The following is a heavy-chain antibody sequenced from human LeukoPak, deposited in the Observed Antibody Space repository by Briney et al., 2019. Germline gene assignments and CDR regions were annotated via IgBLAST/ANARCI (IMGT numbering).Heavy chain of an antibody. D-gene: IGHD2-2*01. J-gene: IGHJ3*02. CDR1: GGSFSGYY. V-gene: IGHV4-34*01. CDR3: ASVVPAAIYAFDI. CDR2: INHSGST. Sequence: SETLSLTCAVYGGSFSGYYWSWIRQPPGKGLEWIGEINHSGSTNYNPSLKSRVTISVDTSKNQFSLKLSSVTAADTAAYYCASVVPAAIYAFDIWGQGTMVTVSS.